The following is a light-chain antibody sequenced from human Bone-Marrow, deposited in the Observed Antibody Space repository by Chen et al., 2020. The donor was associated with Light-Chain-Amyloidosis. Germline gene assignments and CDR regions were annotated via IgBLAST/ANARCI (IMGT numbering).Light chain of an antibody. J-gene: IGLJ3*02. Sequence: SYVLTQPSSVSVAPGQTATIACGGNNIGSTSVYWYQQTPGQAPLLVVYDDSDRPSGIPVRLSGSNSGNTATLTIGGVEAVEEADYYCQVWDRSSDRPVFGGGTKLTVL. CDR3: QVWDRSSDRPV. V-gene: IGLV3-21*02. CDR2: DDS. CDR1: NIGSTS.